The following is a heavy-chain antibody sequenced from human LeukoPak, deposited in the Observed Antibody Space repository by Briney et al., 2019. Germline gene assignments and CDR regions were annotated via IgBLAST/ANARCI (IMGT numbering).Heavy chain of an antibody. Sequence: GASVKVSCKASGYTFTGYYMHWVRQAPGQGLEWMGWINPNSGGTNYAQKFQGRVTMTRDTSTSTVYMELSSLRAEDTAVYYCARDQDIVNYGMDVWGQGTTVTVSS. D-gene: IGHD2-15*01. CDR1: GYTFTGYY. J-gene: IGHJ6*02. CDR3: ARDQDIVNYGMDV. V-gene: IGHV1-2*02. CDR2: INPNSGGT.